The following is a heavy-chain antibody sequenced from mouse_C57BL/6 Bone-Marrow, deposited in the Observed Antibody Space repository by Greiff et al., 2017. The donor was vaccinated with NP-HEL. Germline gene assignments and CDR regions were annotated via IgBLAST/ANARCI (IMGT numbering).Heavy chain of an antibody. V-gene: IGHV5-9*01. CDR3: ERLSYGSSTWFAY. CDR1: GFPFSSYT. D-gene: IGHD1-1*01. J-gene: IGHJ3*01. CDR2: ISGGGGNT. Sequence: EVRLVESGGGLVKPGGSLKLSCAASGFPFSSYTMSWVRQTPEKRLEWVATISGGGGNTYYPDSVKGRFTISRDNATNTLYLQTSRVRSEDTALEYCERLSYGSSTWFAYWGQGILVTVSA.